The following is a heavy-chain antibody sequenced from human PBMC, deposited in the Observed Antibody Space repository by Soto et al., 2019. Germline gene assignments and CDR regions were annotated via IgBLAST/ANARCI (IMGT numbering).Heavy chain of an antibody. CDR1: GLTFSNSN. J-gene: IGHJ4*02. CDR3: VRAGNGVRYGEIF. Sequence: EVQLVESGGGLVQPWGSLRLSSAVSGLTFSNSNFNWFRQSPGKWLEWIPLINPGSVTRHYADSVKGRFTISRDNAKNSLYLQMNSLTDADAAGYYCVRAGNGVRYGEIFWGQGTLVTGSS. CDR2: INPGSVTR. V-gene: IGHV3-48*02. D-gene: IGHD4-17*01.